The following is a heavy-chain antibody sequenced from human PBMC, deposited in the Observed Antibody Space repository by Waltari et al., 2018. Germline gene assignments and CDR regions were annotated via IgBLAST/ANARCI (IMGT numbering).Heavy chain of an antibody. CDR3: ARRSRNHGMDV. Sequence: QLQLQESGPGLVQPSEALSPTCTVSGGSLVRGSSYWGWIRQPPGKGLEWIGSIYYNGSTYYNPSLRSRVTISVDTSKNQFSLKLTSVIAADTAAYYCARRSRNHGMDVWGQGTTVTVSS. CDR2: IYYNGST. D-gene: IGHD1-1*01. V-gene: IGHV4-39*01. CDR1: GGSLVRGSSY. J-gene: IGHJ6*02.